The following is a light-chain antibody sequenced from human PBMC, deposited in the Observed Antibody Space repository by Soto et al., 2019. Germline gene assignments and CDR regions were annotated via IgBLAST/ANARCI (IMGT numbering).Light chain of an antibody. CDR3: QQTYNTPTT. V-gene: IGKV1-39*01. CDR2: AAS. J-gene: IGKJ2*01. Sequence: DIQMTQSPSSLSASVGDRVTITCRASQRVNNYLNWYQQKPGQAPKVLIYAASSLRSGVPSRFSGSGSGTDFTLTISSLHPEDFATYYCQQTYNTPTTFGQGTNLEIK. CDR1: QRVNNY.